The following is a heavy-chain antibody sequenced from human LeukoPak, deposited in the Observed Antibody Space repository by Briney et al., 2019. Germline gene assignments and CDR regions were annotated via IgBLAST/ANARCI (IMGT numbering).Heavy chain of an antibody. CDR3: ARLYGDYPRAEYFQH. Sequence: PGGSLRLSCAASGFTVSSNYMTWVRQAPGKGLEWVSLIYSGGSTYYADSVKGRFTISRDNSKNTLYLQMNSLRAEDTAVYYCARLYGDYPRAEYFQHWGQGTLVTVSS. V-gene: IGHV3-66*04. CDR2: IYSGGST. J-gene: IGHJ1*01. CDR1: GFTVSSNY. D-gene: IGHD4-17*01.